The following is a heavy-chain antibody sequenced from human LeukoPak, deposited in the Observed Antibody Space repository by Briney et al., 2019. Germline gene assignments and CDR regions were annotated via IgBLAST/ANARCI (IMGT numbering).Heavy chain of an antibody. CDR2: MSNDGDNK. D-gene: IGHD2-2*03. CDR1: GFSFSSHG. CDR3: AKDAEVGYCSSTSCSFYYMDV. Sequence: GGSLRLSCEASGFSFSSHGMHWVRQAPGKGLEWLALMSNDGDNKDYADSVKGRFTISRDNPKNTLYLQMNSLRAEDTAVYYCAKDAEVGYCSSTSCSFYYMDVWGKGTTVTVSS. V-gene: IGHV3-30*18. J-gene: IGHJ6*03.